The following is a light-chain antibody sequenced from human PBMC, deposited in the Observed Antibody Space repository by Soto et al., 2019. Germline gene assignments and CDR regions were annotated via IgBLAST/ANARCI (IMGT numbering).Light chain of an antibody. CDR3: SLSYSGARPVV. V-gene: IGLV7-46*01. J-gene: IGLJ2*01. CDR1: TGAVTSGHY. CDR2: DTS. Sequence: QTVVTQEPSLTVSPGGTVTLTCGSSTGAVTSGHYPYWFQQKPGQAPRTLIYDTSNKHSWTPARFSGSLLGGKPALTLSGALPEDETQYYCSLSYSGARPVVFGGGTKLTV.